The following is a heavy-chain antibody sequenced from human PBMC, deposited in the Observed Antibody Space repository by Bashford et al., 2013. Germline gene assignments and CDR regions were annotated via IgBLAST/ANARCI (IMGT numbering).Heavy chain of an antibody. J-gene: IGHJ4*02. Sequence: SGPTLVKPTQTLTLTCSFSGFSLTTSGVGVGWIRQSPGKALEWLALIYWDGDKRYSPFLTSRLSITKDTSNNQVVLIMTNVDPVDTGTYYCAHRFGPTVTTAHFEYWGQGILVTVSS. V-gene: IGHV2-5*02. D-gene: IGHD4-17*01. CDR3: AHRFGPTVTTAHFEY. CDR2: IYWDGDK. CDR1: GFSLTTSGVG.